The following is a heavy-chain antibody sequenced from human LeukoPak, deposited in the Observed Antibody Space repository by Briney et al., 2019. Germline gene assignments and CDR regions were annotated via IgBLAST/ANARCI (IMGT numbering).Heavy chain of an antibody. V-gene: IGHV3-72*01. CDR1: GFTFSDHY. D-gene: IGHD3-3*01. Sequence: PGGSLRLSCAASGFTFSDHYMDWVRQAPGKGLEWVGRTGNKGNAYTTAYAASVKGRFTISRDESKNSVYLQMNSLKTEDTAVYYCARIARTGGTTAILDWGQGTLVTVSS. J-gene: IGHJ4*02. CDR2: TGNKGNAYTT. CDR3: ARIARTGGTTAILD.